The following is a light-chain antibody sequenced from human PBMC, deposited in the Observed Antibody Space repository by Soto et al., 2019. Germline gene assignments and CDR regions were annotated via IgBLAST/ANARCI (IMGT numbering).Light chain of an antibody. CDR2: WAS. V-gene: IGKV4-1*01. CDR1: QSVLYSSNNKNY. Sequence: DIVMTQSPDSLAVSLGERATINCKSSQSVLYSSNNKNYLAWYQQKPGQPPKLLIYWASTRESGVPDRFSGSGSGTDLTLTSSTLQAEDVPVYYCQQYYSTPLTCGQGTRVDI. CDR3: QQYYSTPLT. J-gene: IGKJ1*01.